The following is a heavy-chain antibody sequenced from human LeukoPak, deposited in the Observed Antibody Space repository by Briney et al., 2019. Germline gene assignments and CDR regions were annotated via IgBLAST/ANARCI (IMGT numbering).Heavy chain of an antibody. CDR1: GFTFSNYA. Sequence: GGSLRLPCRASGFTFSNYAMSWVRQAPGKGLEWVSTISGSGVSTYYADSFKGRFAISRDNSNNTLYLQMNSLRAEDTAIYYCAKKTSGGSPLRTFFDYWGQGTLVAVSS. D-gene: IGHD2-15*01. CDR3: AKKTSGGSPLRTFFDY. J-gene: IGHJ4*02. V-gene: IGHV3-23*01. CDR2: ISGSGVST.